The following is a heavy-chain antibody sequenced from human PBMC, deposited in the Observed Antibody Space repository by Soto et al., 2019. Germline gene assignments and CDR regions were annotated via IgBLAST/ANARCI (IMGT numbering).Heavy chain of an antibody. CDR2: INAYNGDT. CDR3: ARMGDVPYYYSGMDV. V-gene: IGHV1-18*01. Sequence: QVQLVQSGAEVKKPGASVKVSCKASGYTFTSYGFSWVRQAPGQGLEWMGWINAYNGDTNYAQHLQGRVTMTTDTSTHTAYMELRSLRSDDTAVYYCARMGDVPYYYSGMDVWGQGTTVTVSS. J-gene: IGHJ6*02. CDR1: GYTFTSYG. D-gene: IGHD3-16*01.